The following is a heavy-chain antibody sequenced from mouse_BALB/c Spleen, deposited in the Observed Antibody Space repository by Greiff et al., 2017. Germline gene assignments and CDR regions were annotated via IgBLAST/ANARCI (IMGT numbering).Heavy chain of an antibody. D-gene: IGHD2-12*01. V-gene: IGHV5-4*02. Sequence: DVHLVESGGGLVKPGGSLKLSCAASGFTFSDYYMYWVRQTPEKRLEWVATISDGGSYTYYPDSVKGRFTISRDNAKNNLYLQMSSLKSEDTAMYYCASAYYNYAMDYWGQGTSVTVSS. J-gene: IGHJ4*01. CDR2: ISDGGSYT. CDR1: GFTFSDYY. CDR3: ASAYYNYAMDY.